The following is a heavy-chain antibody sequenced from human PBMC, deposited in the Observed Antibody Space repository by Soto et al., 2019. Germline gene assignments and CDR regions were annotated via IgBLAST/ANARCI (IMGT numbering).Heavy chain of an antibody. Sequence: EVQLVESGGGSVQPGESLRLSCAASGFSFRDYDMHWVRQRKGKGLEWVSALGAARDPYYVGYVKGRFSVSRDNAQNSLFLQMNNRRVDDTAVYFCARAYLGRLPRRADYYYAMDVWGRGTTVTVSS. CDR3: ARAYLGRLPRRADYYYAMDV. D-gene: IGHD1-26*01. CDR1: GFSFRDYD. J-gene: IGHJ6*02. CDR2: LGAARDP. V-gene: IGHV3-13*05.